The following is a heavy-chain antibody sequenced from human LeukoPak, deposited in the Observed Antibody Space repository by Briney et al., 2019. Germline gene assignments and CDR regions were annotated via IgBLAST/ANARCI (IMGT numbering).Heavy chain of an antibody. J-gene: IGHJ3*02. V-gene: IGHV4-59*08. CDR3: ARHSARGYSYNGDAFDI. D-gene: IGHD5-18*01. CDR1: GGSISSYY. Sequence: SETLSLTCTVSGGSISSYYWNWIRQPPGKGLEWIGYIYYSGSTNYNPSLKSRVTISVDTSKNQFSLKLSSVTAADTAVYYCARHSARGYSYNGDAFDIWGQGTMVTVSS. CDR2: IYYSGST.